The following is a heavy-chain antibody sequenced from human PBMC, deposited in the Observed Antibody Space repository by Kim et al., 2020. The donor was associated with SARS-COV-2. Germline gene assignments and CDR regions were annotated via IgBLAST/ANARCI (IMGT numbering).Heavy chain of an antibody. CDR1: GGSFSGYY. J-gene: IGHJ5*02. CDR2: INHSGST. CDR3: ARRPRLWCMDSSSCPGWFEP. Sequence: SETLSLTCAVYGGSFSGYYWSWIRQPPGKGLEWIGEINHSGSTNYNPSLKSRVTISVDTSKNQFSLKLSSVTAADTAVYYCARRPRLWCMDSSSCPGWFEPWGQGTLVTVSS. D-gene: IGHD6-13*01. V-gene: IGHV4-34*01.